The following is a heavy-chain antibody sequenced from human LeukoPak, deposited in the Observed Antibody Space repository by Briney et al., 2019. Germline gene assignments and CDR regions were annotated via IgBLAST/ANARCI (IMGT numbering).Heavy chain of an antibody. D-gene: IGHD3-9*01. Sequence: ASVKVSCKTSGYIFTSYGIGWVRQAPGQGLEWMGWISVYRGNRNFAQNLQGRVTLTTDTSTNTAYMELRSLTSDDTAVYYCGRVGYYKNGGDGFDVGGKGTKVPVFS. CDR1: GYIFTSYG. CDR2: ISVYRGNR. J-gene: IGHJ3*01. V-gene: IGHV1-18*01. CDR3: GRVGYYKNGGDGFDV.